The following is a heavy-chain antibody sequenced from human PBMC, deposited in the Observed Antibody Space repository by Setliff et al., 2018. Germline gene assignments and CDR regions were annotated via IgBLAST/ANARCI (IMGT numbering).Heavy chain of an antibody. CDR3: ASEGGASYGGQSYLDY. J-gene: IGHJ4*02. CDR1: GFTFSSYA. Sequence: GGSLRLSCAASGFTFSSYAMHCVRQAPGKGLEWVAVISYDGSNKYYADSVKGRFTISRDNSKDTLYLQMNSLRAEDTAVYYCASEGGASYGGQSYLDYWGQGTLVTVAA. V-gene: IGHV3-30-3*01. D-gene: IGHD4-17*01. CDR2: ISYDGSNK.